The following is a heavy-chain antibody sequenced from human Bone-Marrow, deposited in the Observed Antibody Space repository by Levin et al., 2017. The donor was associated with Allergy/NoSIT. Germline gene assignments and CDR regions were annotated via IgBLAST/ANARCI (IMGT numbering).Heavy chain of an antibody. D-gene: IGHD4-11*01. J-gene: IGHJ5*02. Sequence: PGGSLRLSCVASGFTFSDSWMTWVRQPLGKGLEWVANIKPDGGEKYYAESVKGRFTISRDNAKNSLFLQMNYLGTDDTAVYFCARDTTVGGEAWGQGTLVTVSS. CDR3: ARDTTVGGEA. CDR2: IKPDGGEK. V-gene: IGHV3-7*03. CDR1: GFTFSDSW.